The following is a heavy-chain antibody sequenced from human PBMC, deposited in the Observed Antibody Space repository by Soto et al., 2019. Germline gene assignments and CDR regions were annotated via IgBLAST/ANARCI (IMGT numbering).Heavy chain of an antibody. J-gene: IGHJ6*02. CDR2: ISYDGSNK. D-gene: IGHD6-13*01. CDR1: GFTFSSYG. CDR3: AKDIIAAAGTQYYYYYGMDV. Sequence: QVQLVESGGGVVQPGRSLRLSCAASGFTFSSYGMHWVRQAPGKGLEWVAVISYDGSNKYYADSVKGRFTISRDNSKNTLYLQMNSLRAEDTAVYYCAKDIIAAAGTQYYYYYGMDVWGQGTTVTVSS. V-gene: IGHV3-30*18.